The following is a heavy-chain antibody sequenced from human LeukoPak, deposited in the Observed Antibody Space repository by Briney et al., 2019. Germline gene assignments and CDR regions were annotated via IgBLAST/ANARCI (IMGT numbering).Heavy chain of an antibody. CDR1: GFTFDGYA. V-gene: IGHV3-9*01. Sequence: GGSLRLSCAASGFTFDGYAMHWVRQAPGKGLEWVSGISWNSGSIGYADSVKGRFTISRDNAKNSLYLQMNSLRAEDTALYYCAKDMGRYYYYYMDVWGKGTTVTVSS. CDR2: ISWNSGSI. CDR3: AKDMGRYYYYYMDV. J-gene: IGHJ6*03.